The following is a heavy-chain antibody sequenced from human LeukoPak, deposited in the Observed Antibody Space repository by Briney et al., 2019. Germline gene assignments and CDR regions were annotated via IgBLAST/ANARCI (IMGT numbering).Heavy chain of an antibody. V-gene: IGHV1-8*01. J-gene: IGHJ4*02. CDR2: MSPNSGNT. CDR3: ARAPIVVVTAAGYYFDY. Sequence: ASVKVSCKASGYTFTSYDINWVRQATGQGLEWMGWMSPNSGNTGYAQKFQGRVTMTRNTSISTAYMELSSLRSEDTAVCYCARAPIVVVTAAGYYFDYWGQGTLVTVSS. CDR1: GYTFTSYD. D-gene: IGHD2-21*02.